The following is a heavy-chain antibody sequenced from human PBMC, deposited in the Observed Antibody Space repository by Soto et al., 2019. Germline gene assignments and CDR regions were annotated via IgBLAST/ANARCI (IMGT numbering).Heavy chain of an antibody. Sequence: GGSLRLSCTTSGFNFIDYGLSWVRQAPGKGLEWVSAISGSGGSTYYADSVKGRFTISRDNSKNTLYLQMNSLRAEDTALYYCAKNLGGPGTTYGGNWFDPWGQGTPVTVSS. CDR1: GFNFIDYG. J-gene: IGHJ5*02. V-gene: IGHV3-23*01. D-gene: IGHD1-7*01. CDR2: ISGSGGST. CDR3: AKNLGGPGTTYGGNWFDP.